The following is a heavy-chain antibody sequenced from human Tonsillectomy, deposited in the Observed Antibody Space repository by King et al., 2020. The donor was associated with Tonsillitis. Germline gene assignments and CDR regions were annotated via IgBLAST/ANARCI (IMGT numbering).Heavy chain of an antibody. D-gene: IGHD4-17*01. Sequence: VQLVESGGGSVQPGGSLRLSCAASGFNVTTNYMHWVRQAPGKGLEWVSVIYAAGPTYYADSMKGRVTISRDYSRNTLYLQMNRLRAEDTAVYYCAGTTPNKRHHYYYMDVWGKGTTVTVSS. CDR1: GFNVTTNY. V-gene: IGHV3-66*01. J-gene: IGHJ6*03. CDR2: IYAAGPT. CDR3: AGTTPNKRHHYYYMDV.